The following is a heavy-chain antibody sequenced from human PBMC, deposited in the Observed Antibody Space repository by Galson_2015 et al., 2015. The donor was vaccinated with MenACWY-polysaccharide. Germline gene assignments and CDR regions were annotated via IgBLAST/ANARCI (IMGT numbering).Heavy chain of an antibody. CDR3: ARVGGWSTIFGVPPPADWFDP. V-gene: IGHV3-7*03. Sequence: SLRLSCAASGFTFSNFWMSWVRQAPGKELEWVASIKQDGSEKYLVDSVKGRFTISRDNAENSLYLQMNSLRAEDTAVYYCARVGGWSTIFGVPPPADWFDPWGQGTLVTVSS. CDR2: IKQDGSEK. J-gene: IGHJ5*02. CDR1: GFTFSNFW. D-gene: IGHD3-3*01.